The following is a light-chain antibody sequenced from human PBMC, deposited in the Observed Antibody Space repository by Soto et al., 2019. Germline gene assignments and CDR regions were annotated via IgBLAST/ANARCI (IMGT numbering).Light chain of an antibody. CDR3: QQYNNWPPLMCT. Sequence: EIVMTQSPATLSVSPGERATLSCRASQSVSSNLAWYQQKPGQAPRPLIYGASTRATGIPARFSGSGSGTEFTLTISSLQSEDFAVYYCQQYNNWPPLMCTFGEGTKLEI. V-gene: IGKV3D-15*01. J-gene: IGKJ2*02. CDR2: GAS. CDR1: QSVSSN.